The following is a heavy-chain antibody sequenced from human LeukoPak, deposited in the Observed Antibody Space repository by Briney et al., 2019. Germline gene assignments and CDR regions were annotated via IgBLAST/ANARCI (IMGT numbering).Heavy chain of an antibody. V-gene: IGHV4-39*01. J-gene: IGHJ4*02. Sequence: SETLSLTCTVSGGSISSGNYYWAWIRQPPGKGLEWIGNIYFGGTTYYNPSLGSRVTVSIDTSKNQFSLSLRSVTAADTALYYCARQRRSGWSFDYWGQGALVTVSS. D-gene: IGHD6-19*01. CDR3: ARQRRSGWSFDY. CDR1: GGSISSGNYY. CDR2: IYFGGTT.